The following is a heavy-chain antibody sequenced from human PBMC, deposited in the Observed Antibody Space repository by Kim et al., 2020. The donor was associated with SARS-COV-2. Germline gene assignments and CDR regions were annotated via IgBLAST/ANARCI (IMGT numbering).Heavy chain of an antibody. CDR3: AKVLNGVCDY. Sequence: GGSLRLSCAASGFTFSTFGMSWVRQAPGKGLEWVSVISSTGGTTYYADSVKGRFTISRDNSKNTAYLQMNSLRAEDTAIYYCAKVLNGVCDYWGQGTLV. D-gene: IGHD2-8*01. J-gene: IGHJ4*02. CDR1: GFTFSTFG. V-gene: IGHV3-23*01. CDR2: ISSTGGTT.